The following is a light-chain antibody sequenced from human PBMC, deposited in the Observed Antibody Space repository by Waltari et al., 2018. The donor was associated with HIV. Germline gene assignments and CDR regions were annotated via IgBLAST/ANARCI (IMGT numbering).Light chain of an antibody. CDR3: QQRSNWPPLT. CDR1: QSVSNY. V-gene: IGKV3-11*01. Sequence: GERATLSCRASQSVSNYLAWYQQKPGQPPRLLIYDASNRATGIPARFSGSGSGTDFTLTISSLEPEDSAVYYCQQRSNWPPLTFGGGTKVEI. CDR2: DAS. J-gene: IGKJ4*01.